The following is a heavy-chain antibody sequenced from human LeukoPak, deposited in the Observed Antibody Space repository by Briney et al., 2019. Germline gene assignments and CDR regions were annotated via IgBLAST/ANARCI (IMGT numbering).Heavy chain of an antibody. Sequence: GASVKVSCKVSGYTLTELLMHWVRQAPGKGLAWMGGFDPEDGETIYAQKFQGRVTMTEDTSTDTAYMDLSSLRSEDTAVYYCATPRLTGYPYYYYGMDVWGQRTTVTVPS. D-gene: IGHD3-9*01. CDR3: ATPRLTGYPYYYYGMDV. CDR2: FDPEDGET. J-gene: IGHJ6*02. CDR1: GYTLTELL. V-gene: IGHV1-24*01.